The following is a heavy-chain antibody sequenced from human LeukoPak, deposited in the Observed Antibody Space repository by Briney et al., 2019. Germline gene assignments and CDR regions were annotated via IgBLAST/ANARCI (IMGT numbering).Heavy chain of an antibody. CDR1: GFTFSDYS. D-gene: IGHD3-10*02. J-gene: IGHJ6*04. V-gene: IGHV3-48*03. CDR2: ISSSGSTI. Sequence: AGGSLRLSCAASGFTFSDYSMNWVRQATGKGLEWVSYISSSGSTIYYADSVKGRFTISRDNAKNSLYLQMNSLRAEDTAVYYCAELGITMIGGVWGKGTTVTISS. CDR3: AELGITMIGGV.